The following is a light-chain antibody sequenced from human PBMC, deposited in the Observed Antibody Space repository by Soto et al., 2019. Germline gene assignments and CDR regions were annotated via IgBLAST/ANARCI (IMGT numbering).Light chain of an antibody. J-gene: IGKJ4*01. V-gene: IGKV3-15*01. CDR1: QSISSN. CDR2: GAS. Sequence: EIVMTQSPDTLSVSPGERATLSCRASQSISSNLAWYQQKPGQAPRLLIYGASTRATGIPARFSGSGSGTEVTLTISSLQSEDFAVYYCQQYNNWPPLTFGGGTKVEIK. CDR3: QQYNNWPPLT.